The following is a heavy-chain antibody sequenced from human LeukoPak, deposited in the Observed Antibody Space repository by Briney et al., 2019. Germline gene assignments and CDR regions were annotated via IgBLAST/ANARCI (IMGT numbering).Heavy chain of an antibody. J-gene: IGHJ3*02. CDR2: IYTSGST. CDR1: GGSISSYY. CDR3: ARGPQAVAAAWGAFDI. Sequence: SETLSLTCTVSGGSISSYYWSWIRQPAGKGLEWIGRIYTSGSTNYNPSLKSRVTTSVDTSKNQFSLKLSSVTAADTAVYYCARGPQAVAAAWGAFDIWGQGTMVTVSS. D-gene: IGHD6-19*01. V-gene: IGHV4-4*07.